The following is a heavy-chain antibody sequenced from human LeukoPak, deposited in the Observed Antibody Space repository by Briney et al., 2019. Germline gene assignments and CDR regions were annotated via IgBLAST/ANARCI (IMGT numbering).Heavy chain of an antibody. Sequence: SETLSLTCTVSGDSISDFYWTWIRQTPGKGLEWIGFISSSGNSNYSPSLESRVSFSLDTSKSQFSLSLKSVTAADTAVYYCARVFRGAVTSNWFDLWGQGILVTVSS. CDR3: ARVFRGAVTSNWFDL. V-gene: IGHV4-59*01. CDR1: GDSISDFY. CDR2: ISSSGNS. D-gene: IGHD3-3*01. J-gene: IGHJ5*02.